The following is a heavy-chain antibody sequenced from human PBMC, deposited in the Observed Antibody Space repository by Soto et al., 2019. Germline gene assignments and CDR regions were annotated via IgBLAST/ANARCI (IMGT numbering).Heavy chain of an antibody. V-gene: IGHV1-69*13. CDR2: IIPIFGTA. D-gene: IGHD5-18*01. Sequence: SVKVSCKASGCTFSSYAISWVRQAPGQGLEWMGGIIPIFGTANYAQKFQGRVTITADESTSTAYMELSSLRSEDTAVYYCARDGTGKSGYSYGDRYNWFDPWGQGTLVTVSS. CDR3: ARDGTGKSGYSYGDRYNWFDP. J-gene: IGHJ5*02. CDR1: GCTFSSYA.